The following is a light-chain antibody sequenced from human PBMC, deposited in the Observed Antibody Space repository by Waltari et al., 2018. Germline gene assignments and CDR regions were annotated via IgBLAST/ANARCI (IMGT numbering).Light chain of an antibody. J-gene: IGKJ1*01. CDR1: QAIYNH. Sequence: DIQLTQSPSFLSASVGDRATITCRASQAIYNHLAWYQQKPGKAPKLLIYLASTLQSGVPSRFSGSGSGTEFTLTISSLQPEDFATYYCEQLNSYPRTFGQGTKVDVK. V-gene: IGKV1-9*01. CDR3: EQLNSYPRT. CDR2: LAS.